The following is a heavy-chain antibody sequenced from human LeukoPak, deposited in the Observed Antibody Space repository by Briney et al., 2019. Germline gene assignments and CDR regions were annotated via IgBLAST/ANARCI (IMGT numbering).Heavy chain of an antibody. CDR3: ASGYYREAFDY. CDR2: IIPILGIA. CDR1: GYTFTSYY. Sequence: ASVNVSCKASGYTFTSYYMHWVRQAPGQGLEWMGRIIPILGIANYAQKFQGRVTITADKSTSTAYMELSSLRSEDTAVYYCASGYYREAFDYWGQGTLVTVSS. D-gene: IGHD3-3*01. V-gene: IGHV1-69*02. J-gene: IGHJ4*02.